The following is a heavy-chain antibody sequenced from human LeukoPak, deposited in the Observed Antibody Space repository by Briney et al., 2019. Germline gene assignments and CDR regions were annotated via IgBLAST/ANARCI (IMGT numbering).Heavy chain of an antibody. V-gene: IGHV3-21*01. CDR2: ISSTGAYI. J-gene: IGHJ3*02. D-gene: IGHD3-3*01. CDR1: GFIFSSDS. CDR3: ASKGGSFTISGVLYNDAFAI. Sequence: PGGSLRLSCATSGFIFSSDSMIWVRQAPGKGLEWVSSISSTGAYIYYADSLKGRFTISRDNAKNSLYLQVNNLRAEDTAVYYCASKGGSFTISGVLYNDAFAIWGQGTMVTVSA.